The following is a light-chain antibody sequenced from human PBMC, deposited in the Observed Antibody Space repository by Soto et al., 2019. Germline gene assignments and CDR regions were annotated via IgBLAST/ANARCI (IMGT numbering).Light chain of an antibody. CDR3: QQYYSYPLA. Sequence: AIRMTQSPSSLSASTGDRVTITCRASQGISSYLAWYPQKPGKAPKLLIYAASTLQSGVPSRFSGSGSGTDFTLTISCLQSEDFATYYCQQYYSYPLAFGPGTKVDIK. J-gene: IGKJ3*01. V-gene: IGKV1-8*01. CDR2: AAS. CDR1: QGISSY.